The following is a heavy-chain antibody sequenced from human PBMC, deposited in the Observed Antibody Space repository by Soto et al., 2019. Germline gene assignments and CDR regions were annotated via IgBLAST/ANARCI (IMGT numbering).Heavy chain of an antibody. J-gene: IGHJ6*02. CDR1: GFTFSDYA. CDR3: ARDLRKRGGSYVRNMDV. Sequence: QEQLVESGGSVVQPGGSLRLSCTASGFTFSDYAIHWVRQAPGKGLEWVAVISYDGSHKYYADAVKGRFTISRDNSKNTLYLQMTSLRAEDTAVYYCARDLRKRGGSYVRNMDVWGQGTTVTVSS. V-gene: IGHV3-30-3*01. D-gene: IGHD3-16*01. CDR2: ISYDGSHK.